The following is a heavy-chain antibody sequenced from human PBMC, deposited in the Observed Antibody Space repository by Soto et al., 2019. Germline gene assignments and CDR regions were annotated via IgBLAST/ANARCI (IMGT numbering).Heavy chain of an antibody. CDR2: INPASGST. V-gene: IGHV1-46*01. Sequence: QVQLVQSGAEVKKPGASVKVSCRTSGDTFTHYYIHWVRQAPGQGLEWLGIINPASGSTNYAQDFQGRVTLTMDTSTTTVYMELSGLRAEDTAIFYWARDLAAGDHWGQGTLVTVSS. CDR1: GDTFTHYY. CDR3: ARDLAAGDH. J-gene: IGHJ4*02. D-gene: IGHD6-13*01.